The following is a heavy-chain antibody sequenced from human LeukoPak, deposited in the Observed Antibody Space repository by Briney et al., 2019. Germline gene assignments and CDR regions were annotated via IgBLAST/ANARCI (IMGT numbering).Heavy chain of an antibody. D-gene: IGHD4-11*01. CDR1: GGPFSGYY. CDR3: ARRTTVTIPFGY. J-gene: IGHJ4*02. V-gene: IGHV4-34*01. Sequence: SETLSLTCAVYGGPFSGYYWSRIRQPPGKGLEWSGEINHSGSTNYNPSLKSRVTISVDKSKNQFSLKLSSVTAADTAVYYCARRTTVTIPFGYWGQGTLVTVSS. CDR2: INHSGST.